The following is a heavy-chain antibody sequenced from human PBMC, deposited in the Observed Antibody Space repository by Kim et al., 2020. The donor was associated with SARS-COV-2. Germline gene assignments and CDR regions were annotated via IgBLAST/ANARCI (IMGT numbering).Heavy chain of an antibody. CDR1: GIDFSTYA. CDR2: LTGSGDGT. CDR3: AKCTLLRGVIMSGNAFDV. Sequence: GGSLRLSCVASGIDFSTYAMSWVRQAPGKGPEWVATLTGSGDGTYYADSMRGRFTISRDNDKNTLHLQMNGLRAEDTAIYYCAKCTLLRGVIMSGNAFDV. J-gene: IGHJ3*01. V-gene: IGHV3-23*01. D-gene: IGHD3-10*01.